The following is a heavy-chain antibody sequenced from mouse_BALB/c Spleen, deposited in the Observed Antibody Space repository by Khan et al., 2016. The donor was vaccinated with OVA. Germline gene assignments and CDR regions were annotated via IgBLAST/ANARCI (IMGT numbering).Heavy chain of an antibody. J-gene: IGHJ4*01. CDR2: INPRSSYT. CDR3: ARRTTGYAMDY. CDR1: GYTFTSNT. V-gene: IGHV1-4*01. D-gene: IGHD2-14*01. Sequence: QVQLKESGAELARPGASVKMSCKASGYTFTSNTMHWVKQRPGQGLEWIGYINPRSSYTNYNQNFKDKATLTADRSSSTAYMQLISLTSEDSAVYYCARRTTGYAMDYWGQGTSVTVSS.